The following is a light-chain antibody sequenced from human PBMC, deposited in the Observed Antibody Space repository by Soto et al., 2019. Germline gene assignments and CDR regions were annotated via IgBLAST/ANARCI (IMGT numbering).Light chain of an antibody. Sequence: DLQMTQSPSSVPASVGDRVTITCRASQAISTWFAWYQQKPGKAPKLLIYAASNLQTGVPSRFSGSGSGTDFTLTISSLQPEDFATYYCQQANSFPRTFGQGTKVEIK. CDR3: QQANSFPRT. CDR1: QAISTW. J-gene: IGKJ1*01. V-gene: IGKV1D-12*01. CDR2: AAS.